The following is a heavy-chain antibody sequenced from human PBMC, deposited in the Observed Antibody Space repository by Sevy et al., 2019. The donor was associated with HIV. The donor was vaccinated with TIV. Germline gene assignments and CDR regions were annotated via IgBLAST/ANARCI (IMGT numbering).Heavy chain of an antibody. V-gene: IGHV3-49*04. CDR1: GFTFGDYA. CDR3: TRGGWFPNKFAS. Sequence: GGSLRLSCTASGFTFGDYAMSWVRQAPGKGLEWVGFIRSKASGGTTEYAASVKGRFTISRDDSKSIAYLQMNSLKTEDTAVYYCTRGGWFPNKFASWGQGTLVTVSS. D-gene: IGHD6-19*01. J-gene: IGHJ5*01. CDR2: IRSKASGGTT.